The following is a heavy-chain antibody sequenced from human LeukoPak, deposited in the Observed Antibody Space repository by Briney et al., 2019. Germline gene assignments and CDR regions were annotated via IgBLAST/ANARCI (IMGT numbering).Heavy chain of an antibody. D-gene: IGHD1-26*01. CDR2: ISASGGST. V-gene: IGHV3-23*01. CDR1: GFTFSSSA. J-gene: IGHJ5*02. CDR3: AKEYPTWVGYNWVDP. Sequence: GGSLRLSCAASGFTFSSSAMSWVRQVPGKGLEWVSGISASGGSTSYADSVRGRFTISRDNSKNTLYVQMNSLRDEDTAVYYCAKEYPTWVGYNWVDPWGQGTLVTVSS.